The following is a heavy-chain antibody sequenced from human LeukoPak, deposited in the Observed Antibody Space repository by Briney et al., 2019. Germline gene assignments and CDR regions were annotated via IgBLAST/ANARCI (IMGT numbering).Heavy chain of an antibody. CDR2: INPSGGST. CDR3: ATAGVPDSKQEYYFDY. CDR1: GYTFTRHY. Sequence: GASVKVSCKASGYTFTRHYMHWVRQAAGQGLEWMGIINPSGGSTIYAQKFQGRVTMTRDTSTSTVYMELSSLRSEDTAVYYCATAGVPDSKQEYYFDYWGQGTLVTVSS. J-gene: IGHJ4*02. D-gene: IGHD2-2*01. V-gene: IGHV1-46*01.